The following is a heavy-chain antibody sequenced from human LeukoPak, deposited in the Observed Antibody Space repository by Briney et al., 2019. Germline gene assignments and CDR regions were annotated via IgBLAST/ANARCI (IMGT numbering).Heavy chain of an antibody. Sequence: GASVKVSCKASGYTFTSYAMHWVRQAPGQRLGWMGWINAGNGNTKYSQKFQGRVTITRDTSASTAYMELSSLRSEDTAVYYCARAGQWQYYFDYWGQGTLVTVSS. CDR3: ARAGQWQYYFDY. J-gene: IGHJ4*02. D-gene: IGHD6-19*01. CDR2: INAGNGNT. CDR1: GYTFTSYA. V-gene: IGHV1-3*01.